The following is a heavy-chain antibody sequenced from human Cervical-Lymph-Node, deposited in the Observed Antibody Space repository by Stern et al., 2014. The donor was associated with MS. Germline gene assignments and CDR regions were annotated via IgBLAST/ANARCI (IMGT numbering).Heavy chain of an antibody. J-gene: IGHJ2*01. D-gene: IGHD5-12*01. V-gene: IGHV1-69*06. Sequence: QVQLVQSGTEVKKPGSSVNVSCKASGGTISKFSVSWVRQVPGQRYEWMGGSMPSFGSSSYAHKFRHRVTITADKSTNTVYMEVSSLKSDDTAIYYCVRGLSGYDYWYFDLWGRGTLVTVSS. CDR3: VRGLSGYDYWYFDL. CDR1: GGTISKFS. CDR2: SMPSFGSS.